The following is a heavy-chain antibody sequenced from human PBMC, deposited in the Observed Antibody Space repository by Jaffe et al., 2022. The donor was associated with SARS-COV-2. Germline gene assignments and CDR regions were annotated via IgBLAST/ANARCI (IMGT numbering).Heavy chain of an antibody. V-gene: IGHV3-23*01. J-gene: IGHJ4*02. D-gene: IGHD6-6*01. CDR1: GFTFGSFA. CDR2: ITDSGDDT. CDR3: AKGSAAGRPYYFDN. Sequence: EAQLLESGGGLIQPGGSLRLSCAASGFTFGSFAMSWVRQAPGKGLEWVSAITDSGDDTYYADSVKGRFTISRDNSKNTLYLQMNSLRVEDSAVYYCAKGSAAGRPYYFDNWGQGTLVTVSS.